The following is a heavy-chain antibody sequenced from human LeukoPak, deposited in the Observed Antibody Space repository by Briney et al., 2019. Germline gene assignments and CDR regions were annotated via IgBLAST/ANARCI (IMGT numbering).Heavy chain of an antibody. CDR1: GFTFSSTS. D-gene: IGHD3-22*01. CDR2: IKSKTDGGTT. J-gene: IGHJ3*02. CDR3: TTSWFRYYYDSSGYYYFAFDI. V-gene: IGHV3-15*01. Sequence: PGGSLRLSCAASGFTFSSTSMNWVRQAPGKGLEWVGHIKSKTDGGTTDYAAPVKGRFTISRDDSRNTLFLQMNSLKTEDTAVYYCTTSWFRYYYDSSGYYYFAFDIWGQGTMVTVSS.